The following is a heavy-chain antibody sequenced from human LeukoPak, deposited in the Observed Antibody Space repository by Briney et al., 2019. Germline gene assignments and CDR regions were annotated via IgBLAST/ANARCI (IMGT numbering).Heavy chain of an antibody. CDR1: GFTFDDYA. Sequence: PGGSLRLSCAASGFTFDDYAMHWVRHAPGMGLEWVSGISWNSGSIGYADSVKGRFTISRDNSKNTLYLQMNSLRAEDTAVYYCAKSLDRDSPVPFDYWGQGTLVTVSS. J-gene: IGHJ4*02. CDR3: AKSLDRDSPVPFDY. V-gene: IGHV3-9*01. CDR2: ISWNSGSI. D-gene: IGHD3/OR15-3a*01.